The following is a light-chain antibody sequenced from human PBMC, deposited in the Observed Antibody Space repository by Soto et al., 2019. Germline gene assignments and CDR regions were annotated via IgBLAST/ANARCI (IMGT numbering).Light chain of an antibody. Sequence: QSVLTQPASVSGSPGQSITISCTGTSSDVGGYNYVSWYQQHPGKAPKLMIYDVSNRPSGVSNRFSGSKSGNTASLTISGLQAEDEADYYCSSYTSSSTLDVFGTGTKVTAL. V-gene: IGLV2-14*01. CDR3: SSYTSSSTLDV. CDR1: SSDVGGYNY. CDR2: DVS. J-gene: IGLJ1*01.